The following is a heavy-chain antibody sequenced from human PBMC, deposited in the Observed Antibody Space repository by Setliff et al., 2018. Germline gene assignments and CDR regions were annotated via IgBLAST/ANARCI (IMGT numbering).Heavy chain of an antibody. D-gene: IGHD3-3*01. J-gene: IGHJ5*02. V-gene: IGHV1-69*05. CDR2: IIPIFGTA. CDR3: ARETRDPTYYNFWSGYEVGAFDP. Sequence: SVKVSCKASGGTFSSYAISWVRQAPGQGLEWMGGIIPIFGTANYAQKLQGRVTMTTDTSTSTAYMELRSLRSDDTAVYYCARETRDPTYYNFWSGYEVGAFDPWGQGTLVTVSS. CDR1: GGTFSSYA.